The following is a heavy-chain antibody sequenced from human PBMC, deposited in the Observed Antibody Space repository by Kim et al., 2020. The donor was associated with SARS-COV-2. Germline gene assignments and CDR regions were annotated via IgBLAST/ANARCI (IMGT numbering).Heavy chain of an antibody. Sequence: GGSLRLSCAASGFIFSNYWMTWVRQAPGKGLEWVANINKDGSDKNYVDSVRGRFTVSRDNAKNSLYLQLDSLRAEDTAVYYCARENWVIDNWGQGALVPV. D-gene: IGHD7-27*01. CDR1: GFIFSNYW. V-gene: IGHV3-7*03. J-gene: IGHJ4*02. CDR2: INKDGSDK. CDR3: ARENWVIDN.